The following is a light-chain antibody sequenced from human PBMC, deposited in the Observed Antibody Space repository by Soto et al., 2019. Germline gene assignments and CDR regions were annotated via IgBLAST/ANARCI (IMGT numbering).Light chain of an antibody. CDR1: QTISSW. Sequence: DIQMTQSPSTLSGSVVERVTITCRASQTISSWLAWYQQKPGKAPKLLIYKASTLKSGVPSRFSGSGSGTEFPLTISSLQPDDSATYYCQHYNSYSEVFGQGTKVDIK. V-gene: IGKV1-5*03. J-gene: IGKJ1*01. CDR3: QHYNSYSEV. CDR2: KAS.